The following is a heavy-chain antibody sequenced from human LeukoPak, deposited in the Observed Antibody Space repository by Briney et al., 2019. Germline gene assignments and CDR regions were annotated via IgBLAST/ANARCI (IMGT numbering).Heavy chain of an antibody. D-gene: IGHD2-2*01. CDR1: GYTFTSYD. J-gene: IGHJ6*03. V-gene: IGHV1-8*01. Sequence: ASVKVSCKASGYTFTSYDINWVRQATGQGLEWMVWMNPNSGNTGYAQKFQGRVTMTRHTSISTAYMELSSLRSEDTAVYYCARGGYCSSTCCYYYYMDVWGKGTTVTVSS. CDR2: MNPNSGNT. CDR3: ARGGYCSSTCCYYYYMDV.